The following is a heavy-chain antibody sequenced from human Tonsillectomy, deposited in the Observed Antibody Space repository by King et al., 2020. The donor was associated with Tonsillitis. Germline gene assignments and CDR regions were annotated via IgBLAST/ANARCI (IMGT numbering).Heavy chain of an antibody. Sequence: VQLVESGGGLVQPGRSLRLSCTASGFTFGGYAMSWFRQAPWKGLVWVGFIRSKANGETTEYAESVKGRFTISRHDSNSIAYLQMNSLKTEDPAVYYCTRVVKIVGAERVADDFDIWGQETMGTVSS. CDR3: TRVVKIVGAERVADDFDI. V-gene: IGHV3-49*03. J-gene: IGHJ3*02. CDR1: GFTFGGYA. CDR2: IRSKANGETT. D-gene: IGHD1-26*01.